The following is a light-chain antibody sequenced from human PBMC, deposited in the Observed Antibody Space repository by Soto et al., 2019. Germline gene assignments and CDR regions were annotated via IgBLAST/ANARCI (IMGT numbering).Light chain of an antibody. V-gene: IGLV3-9*01. CDR2: RDS. CDR3: QVWDRNTDVV. Sequence: SYELTQPLSVSVALGQTARITCGGNNIGSKNVHWYQQKPGQAPVLVIYRDSNRPSGIAERFSGSNSGNTATLTISRAQVGDEADYYCQVWDRNTDVVFGGGTKLTVL. J-gene: IGLJ2*01. CDR1: NIGSKN.